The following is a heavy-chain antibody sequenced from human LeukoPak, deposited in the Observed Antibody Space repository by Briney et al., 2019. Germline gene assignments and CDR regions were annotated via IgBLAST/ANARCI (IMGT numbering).Heavy chain of an antibody. CDR3: ARDYYDSSGYSVGMDV. Sequence: PSETLSLTCTVSGGSISSYYWSWIRQTPGKGLEWIGNIFDSGDTYYNPSLKSRVTISVDTSKNQFSLKLSSVTAADTAVYYCARDYYDSSGYSVGMDVWGQGTTVAVSS. D-gene: IGHD3-22*01. J-gene: IGHJ6*02. CDR1: GGSISSYY. V-gene: IGHV4-59*12. CDR2: IFDSGDT.